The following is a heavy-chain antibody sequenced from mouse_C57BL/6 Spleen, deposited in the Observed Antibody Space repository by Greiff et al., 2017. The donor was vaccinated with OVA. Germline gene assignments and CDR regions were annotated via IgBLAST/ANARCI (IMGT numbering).Heavy chain of an antibody. Sequence: VQLKQSGPGLVKPSQSLSLTCSVTGYSITSGYYWNWIRQFPENQLGWMGYISYDGSNNYNPSLKNRISITRDTSKNQFFLKFNSVTTEDTATYYCAREGLGMDYWGQGTSVTVSS. CDR3: AREGLGMDY. V-gene: IGHV3-6*01. D-gene: IGHD4-1*01. CDR1: GYSITSGYY. J-gene: IGHJ4*01. CDR2: ISYDGSN.